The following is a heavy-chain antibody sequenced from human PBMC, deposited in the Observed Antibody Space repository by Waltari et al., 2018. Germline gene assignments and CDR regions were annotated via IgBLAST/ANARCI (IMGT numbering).Heavy chain of an antibody. CDR2: INHSGST. CDR1: GGSLSGYY. Sequence: QVQLQQWGAGLLKPSETLSLTCAVYGGSLSGYYWSWIRQPPGKGLEWIGEINHSGSTIYNPSLKSRVTISVDTSKNQFSLKLSSVTAADTAVYYCARAIGFWSGFPNYYYCYYMDVWDKGTTVTVSS. CDR3: ARAIGFWSGFPNYYYCYYMDV. D-gene: IGHD3-3*01. J-gene: IGHJ6*03. V-gene: IGHV4-34*01.